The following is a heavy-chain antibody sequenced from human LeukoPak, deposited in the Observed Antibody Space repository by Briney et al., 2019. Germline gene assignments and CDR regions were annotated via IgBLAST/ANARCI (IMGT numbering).Heavy chain of an antibody. CDR1: GFTFSSYS. V-gene: IGHV3-21*01. CDR2: ISSSSSYI. Sequence: GGSLRLSCAASGFTFSSYSMNWVRQAPGKGLEWVSSISSSSSYIYYADSVKGRFTISRDNAKNSLYLQMSSLRDEDSGVYYCARESREGLDPVLSFDYWGQGTHVTVSS. D-gene: IGHD5-24*01. J-gene: IGHJ4*02. CDR3: ARESREGLDPVLSFDY.